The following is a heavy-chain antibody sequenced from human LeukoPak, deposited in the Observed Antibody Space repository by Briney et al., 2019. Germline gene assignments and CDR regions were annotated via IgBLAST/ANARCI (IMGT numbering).Heavy chain of an antibody. D-gene: IGHD2-2*01. J-gene: IGHJ4*02. Sequence: GGSLRLSCTASGFTFSDYYINWVRQAPGKGLEWVSAIDPSSTYIYYADSVKGRFTISRDNAENSLYLQMNSLRVEDTAVYYCARAPTVLVGYCSSSSCQADYWGQGTLVTVSS. CDR2: IDPSSTYI. CDR1: GFTFSDYY. V-gene: IGHV3-21*01. CDR3: ARAPTVLVGYCSSSSCQADY.